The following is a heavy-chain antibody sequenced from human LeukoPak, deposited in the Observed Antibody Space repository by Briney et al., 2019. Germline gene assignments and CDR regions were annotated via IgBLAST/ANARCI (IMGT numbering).Heavy chain of an antibody. V-gene: IGHV1-3*01. D-gene: IGHD3-10*01. CDR3: AREELLWFGEFVNWFDP. Sequence: ASVKVSCKASGYTFTSYAIHWVRQAPGQRLEWMGWINAGNGNTKYSQKFQGRVTITRDTSASTAYMELSSLRSEDTAVYYCAREELLWFGEFVNWFDPWGQGTLVTVSS. CDR2: INAGNGNT. J-gene: IGHJ5*02. CDR1: GYTFTSYA.